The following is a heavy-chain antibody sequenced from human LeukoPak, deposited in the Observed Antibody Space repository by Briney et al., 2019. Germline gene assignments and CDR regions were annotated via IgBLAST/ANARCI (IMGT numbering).Heavy chain of an antibody. CDR3: ARETPRRGETRDGYR. CDR1: GFTFSSYA. CDR2: ISGSGGST. J-gene: IGHJ4*02. D-gene: IGHD5-24*01. V-gene: IGHV3-23*01. Sequence: GGSLRLSCAASGFTFSSYAMSWVRQAPGKGLEWVSAISGSGGSTYYADSVKGRFTISRDNPKNLLFPQINSLRVEDTAVYYCARETPRRGETRDGYRWGQGTVVTVSS.